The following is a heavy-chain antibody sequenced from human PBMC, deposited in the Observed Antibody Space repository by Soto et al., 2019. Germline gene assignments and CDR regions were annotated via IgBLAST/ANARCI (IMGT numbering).Heavy chain of an antibody. CDR2: IDYSGST. CDR1: GDSISNSDYY. J-gene: IGHJ6*02. CDR3: ARDRGSLGMDV. Sequence: PSETLSLTCTVSGDSISNSDYYWNWIRQSPGKGLEWIASIDYSGSTYYNPSLKSRVVISVDTSKNQFSLKLSSVTAADTAVYYCARDRGSLGMDVWGQGTTVTVSS. D-gene: IGHD5-12*01. V-gene: IGHV4-30-4*01.